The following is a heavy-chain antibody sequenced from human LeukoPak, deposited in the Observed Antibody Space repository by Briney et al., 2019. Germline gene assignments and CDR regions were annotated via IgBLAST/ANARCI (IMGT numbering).Heavy chain of an antibody. J-gene: IGHJ4*02. V-gene: IGHV4-30-2*01. CDR3: ARGIYCSGGSCYYFDY. Sequence: PSETLSLTCAVSGGSISSGGYSWRWIRQPPGKGLEWIGYIYHSGSTYYNPSLKSRVTISVDRSKNQLSLKLSSVTAADTAVYYCARGIYCSGGSCYYFDYWGQGTLVTVSS. D-gene: IGHD2-15*01. CDR2: IYHSGST. CDR1: GGSISSGGYS.